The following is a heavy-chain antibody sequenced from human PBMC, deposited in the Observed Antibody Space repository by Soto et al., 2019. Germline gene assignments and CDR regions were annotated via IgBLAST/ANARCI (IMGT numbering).Heavy chain of an antibody. CDR3: TTEFRITMIVVAEVRAFDI. J-gene: IGHJ3*02. CDR1: GFTFSNAW. D-gene: IGHD3-22*01. V-gene: IGHV3-15*01. CDR2: IKSKTDGGTT. Sequence: GESLKISCAASGFTFSNAWMSWVRQAPGKGLEWVGRIKSKTDGGTTDYAAPVKGRFTISRDDSKNTLYLQMNSLKTEDTAVYYCTTEFRITMIVVAEVRAFDIWGQGTMVTVSS.